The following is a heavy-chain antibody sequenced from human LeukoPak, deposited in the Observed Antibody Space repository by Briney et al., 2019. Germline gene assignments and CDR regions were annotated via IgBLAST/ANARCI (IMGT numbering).Heavy chain of an antibody. CDR2: ISAYNGNT. V-gene: IGHV1-18*01. CDR3: ARDTYYDYVGGSYRYDY. D-gene: IGHD3-16*02. J-gene: IGHJ4*02. Sequence: ASVKVSCKASGYTLTSYGISWVRQAPGQGLEWMGWISAYNGNTKSPQKLQGRVTMTTDTSTSTAYMELRSLRSDDTAVYYCARDTYYDYVGGSYRYDYWGQGSLVTVSS. CDR1: GYTLTSYG.